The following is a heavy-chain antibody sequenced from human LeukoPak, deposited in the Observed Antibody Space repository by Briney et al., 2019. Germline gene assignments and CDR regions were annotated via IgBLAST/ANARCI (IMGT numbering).Heavy chain of an antibody. V-gene: IGHV4-39*07. J-gene: IGHJ5*02. D-gene: IGHD1-26*01. Sequence: PSETLSLTCTVSGGSISSSTYYWGWIRQPPGKGLEWIGSIYYSGSTYYNPSLKSRVTISVDTSKNQFSLKLSSVTAADTAVYYCARGWGIVGATSWFDPWGQGTLVTVSS. CDR1: GGSISSSTYY. CDR2: IYYSGST. CDR3: ARGWGIVGATSWFDP.